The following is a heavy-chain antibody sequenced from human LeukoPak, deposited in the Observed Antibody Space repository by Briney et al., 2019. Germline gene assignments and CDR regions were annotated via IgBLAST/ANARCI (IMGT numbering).Heavy chain of an antibody. J-gene: IGHJ5*02. CDR3: ARAERGRDNWFDP. V-gene: IGHV1-18*04. CDR2: ISAYNGNT. D-gene: IGHD1-26*01. Sequence: ASVKVSCKASGYTFTGYYMHWVRQAPGQGLEWMGWISAYNGNTNYAQKLQGRVTMTTDTSTSTAYMELRSLRSDDTAVYYCARAERGRDNWFDPWGQGTLVTVSS. CDR1: GYTFTGYY.